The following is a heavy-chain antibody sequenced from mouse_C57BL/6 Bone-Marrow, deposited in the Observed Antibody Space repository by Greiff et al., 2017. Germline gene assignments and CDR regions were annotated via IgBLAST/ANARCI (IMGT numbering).Heavy chain of an antibody. Sequence: VQLQQSDAELVKPGASVKISCKASGYTFTDHTIHWMKQRPEQGLEWIGYIYPRDGSTKYNEKFKGKATLTADKSSSTAYMQLNSLTSEDSAVYFCASPPYYYGSSYWFAYWGQGTLVTVSA. CDR2: IYPRDGST. V-gene: IGHV1-78*01. J-gene: IGHJ3*01. CDR3: ASPPYYYGSSYWFAY. CDR1: GYTFTDHT. D-gene: IGHD1-1*01.